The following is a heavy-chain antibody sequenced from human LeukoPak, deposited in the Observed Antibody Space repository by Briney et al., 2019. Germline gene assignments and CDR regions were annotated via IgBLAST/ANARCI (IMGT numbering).Heavy chain of an antibody. J-gene: IGHJ4*02. Sequence: GGSLRLSCAASGFTFSSYAMSWVRQAPGKGLEWVSAISGSGGSTYYADSVKGRFTISRDNSKNTLYLQMNSLRAEDTAVYYCARIYDSSGYSDYWGQGTLVTVSS. CDR3: ARIYDSSGYSDY. V-gene: IGHV3-23*01. CDR1: GFTFSSYA. D-gene: IGHD3-22*01. CDR2: ISGSGGST.